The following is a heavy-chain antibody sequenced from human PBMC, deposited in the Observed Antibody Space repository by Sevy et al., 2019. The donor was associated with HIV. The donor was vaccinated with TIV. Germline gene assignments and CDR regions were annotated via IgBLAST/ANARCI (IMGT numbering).Heavy chain of an antibody. Sequence: GGCLRLSCAASGFTFSSYAMSWVRQAPGKGLEWVSGLSGNGGSTNYADSVKGRFALSRDNSKNTSYLQMNNLRAEDTAIYFCAKDRIWELGDAFDIWGQGRMVTVSS. CDR1: GFTFSSYA. D-gene: IGHD1-7*01. CDR2: LSGNGGST. V-gene: IGHV3-23*01. CDR3: AKDRIWELGDAFDI. J-gene: IGHJ3*02.